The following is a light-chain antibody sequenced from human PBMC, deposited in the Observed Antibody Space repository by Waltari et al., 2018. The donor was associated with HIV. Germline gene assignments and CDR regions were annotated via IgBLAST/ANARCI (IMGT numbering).Light chain of an antibody. CDR3: ATWDDSLNGYV. CDR2: SNN. CDR1: SSNIGSHT. Sequence: QSVLTQPPSASGTPGQRVTISCSGRSSNIGSHTVNWYQQLPGTAPKVLIYSNNQRPSGVPDRLSGSKSGTSASLAISGLQSDDEADYYCATWDDSLNGYVFGTGTKVTVL. J-gene: IGLJ1*01. V-gene: IGLV1-44*01.